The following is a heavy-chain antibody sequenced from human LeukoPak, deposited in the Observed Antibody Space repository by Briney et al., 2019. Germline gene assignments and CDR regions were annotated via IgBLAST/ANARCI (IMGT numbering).Heavy chain of an antibody. CDR2: ISYDGSNK. CDR1: GFTFSSYG. CDR3: AKGSSNHFAS. Sequence: PGRSLRLSCAASGFTFSSYGMHWVRQTPGKGLEWVAVISYDGSNKYYADSVKGRFTISRDNSKNTLYLQMNSLRAEDTAVYYCAKGSSNHFASWGQGTVVTVSS. J-gene: IGHJ4*02. V-gene: IGHV3-30*18.